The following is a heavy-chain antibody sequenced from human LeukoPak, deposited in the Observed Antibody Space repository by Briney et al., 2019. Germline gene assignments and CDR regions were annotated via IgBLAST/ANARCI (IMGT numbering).Heavy chain of an antibody. CDR2: INPISGGT. CDR1: GYTFTGYY. D-gene: IGHD3-10*01. Sequence: ASVKVSCKASGYTFTGYYIHWVRQAPGQGLEWIGWINPISGGTNYAEKFQGRVTTTRDTSINTAYMEVTRLTSDDTAVYYCARDPFGSGSQWHYFDYWGQGTLVTVSS. J-gene: IGHJ4*02. V-gene: IGHV1-2*02. CDR3: ARDPFGSGSQWHYFDY.